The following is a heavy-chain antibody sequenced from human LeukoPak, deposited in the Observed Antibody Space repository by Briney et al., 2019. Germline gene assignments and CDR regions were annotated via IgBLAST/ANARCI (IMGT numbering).Heavy chain of an antibody. CDR1: GFTFSSYS. D-gene: IGHD6-13*01. Sequence: PGGSLRLSCAAPGFTFSSYSMNWVRQAPGKGLAWVSSISSSSSYIYYADSVKGRFTISRDNAKNSLYLQMNSLRAEDTAVYYCARDRSSSWYSTDPGDYWGQGTLVTVPS. CDR2: ISSSSSYI. CDR3: ARDRSSSWYSTDPGDY. J-gene: IGHJ4*02. V-gene: IGHV3-21*01.